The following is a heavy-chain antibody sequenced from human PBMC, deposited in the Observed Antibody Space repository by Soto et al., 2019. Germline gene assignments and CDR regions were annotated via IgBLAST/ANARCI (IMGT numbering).Heavy chain of an antibody. J-gene: IGHJ4*02. CDR2: IKSKTDGGTT. D-gene: IGHD7-27*01. CDR1: GFTFSNAW. V-gene: IGHV3-15*01. Sequence: EVQLVESGGGLVKPGGSLRLSCAASGFTFSNAWMSWVRQAPGKGLEWVGRIKSKTDGGTTDYAATVKGRFTISRDDSKNTLYLQMNSLKTEDTAVYYCTTDHPPANWGPHFDYWGQGTLVTVSS. CDR3: TTDHPPANWGPHFDY.